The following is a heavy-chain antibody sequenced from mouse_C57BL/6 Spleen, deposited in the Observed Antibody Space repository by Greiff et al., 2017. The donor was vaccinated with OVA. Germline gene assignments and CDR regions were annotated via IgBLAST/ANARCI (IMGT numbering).Heavy chain of an antibody. CDR2: IYPRSGNT. D-gene: IGHD3-2*02. J-gene: IGHJ2*01. CDR1: GYTFTSYG. V-gene: IGHV1-81*01. Sequence: QVQLKESGAELARPGASVKLSCKASGYTFTSYGISWVKQRTGQGLEWIGEIYPRSGNTYYNEKFKGKATLTADKSSSTAYMELRSLTSEDSAVYFCARGEDSSGKGYYFDYWGQGTTLTVSS. CDR3: ARGEDSSGKGYYFDY.